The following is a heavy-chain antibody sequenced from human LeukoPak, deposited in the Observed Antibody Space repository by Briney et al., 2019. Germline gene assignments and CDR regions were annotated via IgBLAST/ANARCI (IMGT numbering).Heavy chain of an antibody. CDR1: GFTFSSYE. CDR3: ARRLAYSYGYDY. D-gene: IGHD5-18*01. J-gene: IGHJ4*02. Sequence: GGSLRLSCAASGFTFSSYEMNWVRQAPGKGLEWVSAMIGSGTTTYYADSVKGRFTFSRDNSKNTLYLQMNSLRADDTAVYYCARRLAYSYGYDYWGQGNLVTVSS. V-gene: IGHV3-23*01. CDR2: MIGSGTTT.